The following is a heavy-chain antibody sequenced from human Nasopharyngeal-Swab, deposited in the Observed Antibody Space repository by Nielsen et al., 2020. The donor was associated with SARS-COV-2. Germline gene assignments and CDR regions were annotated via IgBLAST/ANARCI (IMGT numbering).Heavy chain of an antibody. CDR2: INHSGST. Sequence: WIGQPPGEGLEWIGEINHSGSTNYNPSLKSRVTMSVDTSKNQFSLKLSSVTAADTAVYYCASNRYYYDSSGYYYWYFDLWGRGTLVTASS. V-gene: IGHV4-34*01. D-gene: IGHD3-22*01. CDR3: ASNRYYYDSSGYYYWYFDL. J-gene: IGHJ2*01.